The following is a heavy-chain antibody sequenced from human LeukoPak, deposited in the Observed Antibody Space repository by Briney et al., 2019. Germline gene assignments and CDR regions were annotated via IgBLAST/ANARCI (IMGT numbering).Heavy chain of an antibody. CDR3: AKDYCSGGSCYYEY. D-gene: IGHD2-15*01. V-gene: IGHV3-30*02. CDR2: IWYGGSNK. J-gene: IGHJ4*02. Sequence: GGSLRLSCAASGFTFSSYGMHWVRQAPGKGLEWVAVIWYGGSNKYYADSVKGRFTISRDNSKNTLYLQINSLRAEDTAVYYCAKDYCSGGSCYYEYWGQGTLVTVSS. CDR1: GFTFSSYG.